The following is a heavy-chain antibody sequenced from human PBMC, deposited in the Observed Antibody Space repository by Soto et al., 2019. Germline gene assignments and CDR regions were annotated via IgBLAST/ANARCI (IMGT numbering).Heavy chain of an antibody. J-gene: IGHJ6*03. CDR3: AREDIVVVVAANGYYYYMDV. CDR1: GGSFSDYY. Sequence: QVQLEQWGAGLLKPSETLSLTCAVYGGSFSDYYWTWIRQSPEKGLEWIGEINHSGSTNYNPSLKSRVTISVDTSKNQLSLNLSSVTAADTAVYYCAREDIVVVVAANGYYYYMDVWGKGTPVTVSS. V-gene: IGHV4-34*01. D-gene: IGHD2-15*01. CDR2: INHSGST.